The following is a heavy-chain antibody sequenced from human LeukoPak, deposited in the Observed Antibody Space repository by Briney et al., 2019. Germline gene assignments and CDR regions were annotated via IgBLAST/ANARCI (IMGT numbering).Heavy chain of an antibody. V-gene: IGHV3-7*03. CDR3: ARDFRDCSSTSCYGDAFDI. J-gene: IGHJ3*02. CDR2: IKQDGSEK. D-gene: IGHD2-2*01. CDR1: GFTFSSYW. Sequence: PGGSLRLSCAASGFTFSSYWMSWVRRAPGKGLEWVANIKQDGSEKYYVDSVKGRFTISRDNAKNSLYLQMNSLRAEDTAVYYCARDFRDCSSTSCYGDAFDIWGQGTMVTVSS.